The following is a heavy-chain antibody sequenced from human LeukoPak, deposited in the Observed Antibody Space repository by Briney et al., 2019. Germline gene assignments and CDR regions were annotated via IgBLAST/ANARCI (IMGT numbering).Heavy chain of an antibody. J-gene: IGHJ3*02. CDR2: ISPIFGTA. V-gene: IGHV1-69*13. D-gene: IGHD6-6*01. CDR3: AREGPSSSFPPDDAFDI. Sequence: ASMKVSCKASGGTFSSYAISWVRQAPGQGLEWMGGISPIFGTANYAQKFQGRVTITADESTSTAYMELSSLRAEDTAVYYCAREGPSSSFPPDDAFDIWGQGTMVTVSS. CDR1: GGTFSSYA.